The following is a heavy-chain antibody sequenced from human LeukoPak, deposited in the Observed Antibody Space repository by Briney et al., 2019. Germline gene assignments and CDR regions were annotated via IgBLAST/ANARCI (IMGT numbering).Heavy chain of an antibody. Sequence: SETLSLTCSVSGDSINSDYYWSWIRQPAGKGLEWIGRISSSGSTNYNPSLKSRVTISVDTSKNQFSLKLSSVTAADTAVYFCARGPYSYDSSGAFDIWGQGTMVTVSS. CDR1: GDSINSDYY. CDR3: ARGPYSYDSSGAFDI. J-gene: IGHJ3*02. CDR2: ISSSGST. V-gene: IGHV4-61*02. D-gene: IGHD3-22*01.